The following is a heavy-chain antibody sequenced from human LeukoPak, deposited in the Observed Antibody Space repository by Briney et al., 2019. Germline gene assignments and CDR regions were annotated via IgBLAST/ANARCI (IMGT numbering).Heavy chain of an antibody. Sequence: GGSLRLSCVASEFTFSSFAMTWVRQAPGKGLEWVSVISGSGGSTQYADSVQGRFAISRDNSKNTLYLQMNSLRAEDTAVYYCAKGSRDSSGWYRDYWGQGTLVTVSS. CDR1: EFTFSSFA. CDR3: AKGSRDSSGWYRDY. V-gene: IGHV3-23*01. D-gene: IGHD6-19*01. J-gene: IGHJ4*02. CDR2: ISGSGGST.